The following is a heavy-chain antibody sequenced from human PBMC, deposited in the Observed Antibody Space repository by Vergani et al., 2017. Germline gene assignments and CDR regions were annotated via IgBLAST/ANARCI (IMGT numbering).Heavy chain of an antibody. Sequence: EVQLVESGGGLVQPGRSLRLSCAASGFTFDDYAMHWVRQAPGKGLEWVSGISWNSGSIGYADSVKGRFTISRDNANDSLYLQMNSLRADDTALYYCAKAPCGGNDYWYFDLWGRGTLVTVSS. V-gene: IGHV3-9*01. CDR2: ISWNSGSI. CDR1: GFTFDDYA. D-gene: IGHD4-23*01. CDR3: AKAPCGGNDYWYFDL. J-gene: IGHJ2*01.